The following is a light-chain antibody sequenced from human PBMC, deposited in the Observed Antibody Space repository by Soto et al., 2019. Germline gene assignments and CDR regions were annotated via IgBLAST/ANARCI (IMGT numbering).Light chain of an antibody. Sequence: QSALTQPASVSGSPGQSITISCTGTSSDVGAYTFVSWYQQHPDKVPKLMIFDVSRRPSGVSDRFSGSKSGNTASLTISGLQPEAEDDYYCSSYTSSSTHVFGSGTKVTVL. CDR2: DVS. CDR1: SSDVGAYTF. V-gene: IGLV2-14*03. CDR3: SSYTSSSTHV. J-gene: IGLJ1*01.